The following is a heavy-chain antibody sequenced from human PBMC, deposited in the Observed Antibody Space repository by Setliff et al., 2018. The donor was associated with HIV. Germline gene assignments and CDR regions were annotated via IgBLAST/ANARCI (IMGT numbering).Heavy chain of an antibody. J-gene: IGHJ5*02. CDR3: ARDGISSSWYSWFDP. Sequence: SETLSLTCAVYGGSFSGYYWSWIRQPPGKGLEWIGEINHSGSTNYNPSLKSRVTISVDTSKNQFSLKLSSVTAADTAVYYCARDGISSSWYSWFDPWGQGTLVTVSS. V-gene: IGHV4-34*01. D-gene: IGHD6-13*01. CDR1: GGSFSGYY. CDR2: INHSGST.